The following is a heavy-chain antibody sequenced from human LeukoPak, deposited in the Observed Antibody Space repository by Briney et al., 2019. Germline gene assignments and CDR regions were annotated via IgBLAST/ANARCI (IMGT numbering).Heavy chain of an antibody. CDR3: ARDIGAYYGSGSNWFDP. V-gene: IGHV4-59*12. Sequence: KPSETLSLTCTVSGGSISSYYWSWIRQPPGKGLEWIGYIYYSGSTNYNPSLKSRVTISVDTSKNQFSLQLNSVTPEDTAVYYCARDIGAYYGSGSNWFDPWGQGTLVTVSS. J-gene: IGHJ5*02. CDR1: GGSISSYY. D-gene: IGHD3-10*01. CDR2: IYYSGST.